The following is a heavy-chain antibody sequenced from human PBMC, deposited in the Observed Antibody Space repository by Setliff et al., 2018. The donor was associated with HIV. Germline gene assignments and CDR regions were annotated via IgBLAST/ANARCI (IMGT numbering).Heavy chain of an antibody. CDR3: ARHTVENYDVLTGDHPLGGFDH. CDR1: VYSISSGYY. Sequence: SQTLSLTCGVSVYSISSGYYWGWIRQPPGKGLEWIASIFHTGSTYYNPSLKSRASISADPSNNHFSLNLSSVTAADTAVYYCARHTVENYDVLTGDHPLGGFDHWGQGILVTVSS. V-gene: IGHV4-38-2*01. J-gene: IGHJ4*02. CDR2: IFHTGST. D-gene: IGHD3-9*01.